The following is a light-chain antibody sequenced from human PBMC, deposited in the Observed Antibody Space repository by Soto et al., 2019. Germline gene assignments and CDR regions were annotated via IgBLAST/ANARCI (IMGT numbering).Light chain of an antibody. CDR2: DAS. J-gene: IGKJ1*01. CDR3: QQYNSYST. CDR1: QSISSW. V-gene: IGKV1-5*01. Sequence: DVQITQSPSSLSASLGDRVTISFRASQSISSWLAWYQQKSGKAPKLLIYDASSLESGVPSRFSGSGSGTEFTLTISSLQPDDFATYYCQQYNSYSTFGQGTKVDNK.